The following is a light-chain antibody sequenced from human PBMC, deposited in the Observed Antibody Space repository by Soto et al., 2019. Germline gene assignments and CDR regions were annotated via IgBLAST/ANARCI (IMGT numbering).Light chain of an antibody. J-gene: IGLJ2*01. Sequence: QSVLTQPPSASGSPGQSVTISCTGTSTHIGGYNFVSWYQHQPGKAPTLLIYEFYKRPSGVPDRFSGSKSGNTASLTASGLQADDEADDHCTSFARSEDPCVVFGGGTKLTVL. V-gene: IGLV2-8*01. CDR2: EFY. CDR1: STHIGGYNF. CDR3: TSFARSEDPCVV.